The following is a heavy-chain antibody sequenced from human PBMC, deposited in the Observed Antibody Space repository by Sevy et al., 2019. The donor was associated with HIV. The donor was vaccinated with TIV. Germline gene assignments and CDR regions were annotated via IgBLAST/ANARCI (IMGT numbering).Heavy chain of an antibody. CDR2: IISSGDTI. Sequence: GGSLRLSCTASGFTISRYEMNWVRQAPGKGLEWVSSIISSGDTIYYADSVKGRFTVSRDNAKNSLFLQMNSLRAEDTAIYYCARGPHYYYDSSSFFEYWGQGTLVTVSS. CDR1: GFTISRYE. V-gene: IGHV3-48*03. CDR3: ARGPHYYYDSSSFFEY. J-gene: IGHJ4*02. D-gene: IGHD3-22*01.